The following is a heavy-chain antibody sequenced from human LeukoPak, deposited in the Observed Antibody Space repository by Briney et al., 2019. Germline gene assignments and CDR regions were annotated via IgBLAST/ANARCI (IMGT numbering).Heavy chain of an antibody. CDR3: AKDMTVRGINDP. CDR2: ISGSGGST. D-gene: IGHD3-10*01. CDR1: GFTFSDYY. J-gene: IGHJ5*02. Sequence: GGSLRLSCAASGFTFSDYYMSWIRQAPGKGLEWVSAISGSGGSTYYADSVKGRFTISRDNSKNTLYLQMNSLRAEDTAVYYCAKDMTVRGINDPWGQGTLVTVSS. V-gene: IGHV3-23*01.